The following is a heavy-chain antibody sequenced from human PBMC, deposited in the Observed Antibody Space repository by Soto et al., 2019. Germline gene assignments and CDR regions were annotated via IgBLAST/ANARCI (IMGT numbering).Heavy chain of an antibody. J-gene: IGHJ4*02. CDR3: ARGHRSSGKIFDS. V-gene: IGHV3-15*01. Sequence: EVQLVESGGGLVKPGGSVRLSCAASGFTFSNAWMSWVRQAPGKGLEWVGRIKSKTAGGTTEYDAPVKDRFTISRDDSKNTLYLQMYSLKTEDTAVYYCARGHRSSGKIFDSWGQGTLVTVSS. CDR2: IKSKTAGGTT. CDR1: GFTFSNAW. D-gene: IGHD3-22*01.